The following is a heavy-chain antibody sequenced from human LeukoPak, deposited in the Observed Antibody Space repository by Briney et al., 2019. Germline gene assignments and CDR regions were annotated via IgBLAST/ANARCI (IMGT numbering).Heavy chain of an antibody. D-gene: IGHD3-22*01. CDR1: GFTFSSYE. V-gene: IGHV3-48*03. J-gene: IGHJ3*02. Sequence: GGSLRLSCAASGFTFSSYEMNWVRQAPGKGLEWVSYISSSGSTIYYADSVKGRFTISRDNAKNSLYLQMNSLRAEDTAVYYCAKEVTPDRSGFDAFDIWGQGTMVTVSS. CDR3: AKEVTPDRSGFDAFDI. CDR2: ISSSGSTI.